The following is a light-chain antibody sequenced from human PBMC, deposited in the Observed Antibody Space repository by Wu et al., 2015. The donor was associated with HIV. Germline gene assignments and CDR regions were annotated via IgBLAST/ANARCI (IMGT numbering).Light chain of an antibody. Sequence: EIVLTQSPATLSLSPGERATLSCRASQSVSSYLAWYQQKPGQAPRLLIYDASNRATGIPARFSGSGSGTDFTLTISRLEPEDFAMYYCQQYGDSWTFGRGTKVEIK. J-gene: IGKJ1*01. CDR1: QSVSSY. V-gene: IGKV3-11*01. CDR2: DAS. CDR3: QQYGDSWT.